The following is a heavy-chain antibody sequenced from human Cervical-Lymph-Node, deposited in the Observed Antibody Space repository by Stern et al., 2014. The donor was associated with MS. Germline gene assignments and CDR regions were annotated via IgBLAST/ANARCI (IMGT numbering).Heavy chain of an antibody. V-gene: IGHV1-18*01. J-gene: IGHJ5*02. Sequence: MQLVESGTEVKNPGASVKVFCKASGYTFTSYGITWVRQAPGEGLEWMGWISTYDGNTNYAQKFQGRVTMTTETSTSTAYMELRSLRSDDTAVYYCARDPVTYYYGSGSYPSSHWFDPWGQGTLVTVSS. CDR2: ISTYDGNT. CDR3: ARDPVTYYYGSGSYPSSHWFDP. CDR1: GYTFTSYG. D-gene: IGHD3-10*01.